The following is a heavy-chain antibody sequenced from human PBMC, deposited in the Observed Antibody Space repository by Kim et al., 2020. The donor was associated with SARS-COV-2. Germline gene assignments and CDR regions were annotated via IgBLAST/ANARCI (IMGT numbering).Heavy chain of an antibody. Sequence: TSYTQRLQGRVTITRDTAASTAYMGLSSLRSEDLAVYFCATAERTDAEFDFWGQGTLVTVSS. CDR3: ATAERTDAEFDF. J-gene: IGHJ4*02. V-gene: IGHV1-3*01. D-gene: IGHD1-1*01. CDR2: T.